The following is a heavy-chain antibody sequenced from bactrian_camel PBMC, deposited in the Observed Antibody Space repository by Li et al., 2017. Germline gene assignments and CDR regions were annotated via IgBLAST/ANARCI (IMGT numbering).Heavy chain of an antibody. V-gene: IGHV3S53*01. D-gene: IGHD5*01. J-gene: IGHJ6*01. CDR3: QASLGKTFCSEAYFAGRIRPIFGF. CDR1: GFTAGGRC. CDR2: IASGGST. Sequence: HVQLVESGGGSVQPGGSLILSCRVSGFTAGGRCMGWFRQAVGKEREGVARIASGGSTSYADSVKGRFTISLDNAKATLYLQMNSLTPEDTGTYYRQASLGKTFCSEAYFAGRIRPIFGFSGHGTQVTVS.